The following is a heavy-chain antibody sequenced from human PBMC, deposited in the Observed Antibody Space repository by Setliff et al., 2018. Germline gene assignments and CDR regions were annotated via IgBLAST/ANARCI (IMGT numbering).Heavy chain of an antibody. Sequence: GGSLRLSCTASEFTFSSYAMSWVRQAPGKGLEWVSGILGSDGRTYYADSVKGRFTISRDNSKSTLYLQMSSLRAEDTAVYYCAKDYQSDSGWDFDYWGQGTLVTVSS. D-gene: IGHD6-19*01. CDR3: AKDYQSDSGWDFDY. CDR1: EFTFSSYA. J-gene: IGHJ4*02. CDR2: ILGSDGRT. V-gene: IGHV3-23*01.